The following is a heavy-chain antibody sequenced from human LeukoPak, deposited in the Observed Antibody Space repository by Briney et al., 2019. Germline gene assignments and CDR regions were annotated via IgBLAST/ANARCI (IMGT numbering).Heavy chain of an antibody. CDR3: AELGITMIGGV. V-gene: IGHV3-7*01. CDR1: GFTFSTYR. J-gene: IGHJ6*04. D-gene: IGHD3-10*02. CDR2: IKQDGSEK. Sequence: GGSLRLSCAASGFTFSTYRMSWVRQAPGKGLEWVANIKQDGSEKHYVDSVKGRFTISRDNAKNSLYLQMNSLSAEDTAVYYCAELGITMIGGVWGKGTTVTISS.